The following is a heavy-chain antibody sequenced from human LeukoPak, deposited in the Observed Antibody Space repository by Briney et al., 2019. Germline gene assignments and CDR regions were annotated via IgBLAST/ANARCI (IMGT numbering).Heavy chain of an antibody. Sequence: SETLSLTCTVSGGSISSGDYYWNWIRQHPGKGLEWVGYIYYSGSTSYNPSLKSRVTISVDTSKNQFSLKLSSVTAADTAVYYCARDSSAAATPHIDCWGQGTLVTVSS. CDR2: IYYSGST. J-gene: IGHJ4*02. CDR1: GGSISSGDYY. D-gene: IGHD2-15*01. CDR3: ARDSSAAATPHIDC. V-gene: IGHV4-31*03.